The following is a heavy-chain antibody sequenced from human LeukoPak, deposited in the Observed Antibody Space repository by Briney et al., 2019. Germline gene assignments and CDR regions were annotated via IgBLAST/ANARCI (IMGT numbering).Heavy chain of an antibody. J-gene: IGHJ3*02. CDR2: IYHSGST. Sequence: SGTLSLTCAVSGGSISSSNWWSWVRQPPGKGLEWIGEIYHSGSTNYNPSLKSRVTISVDKSKNQFSLKLSSVTAADTAVYYCARSSGYYYNRLDAFDIWGQGTMVTVSS. CDR1: GGSISSSNW. V-gene: IGHV4-4*02. D-gene: IGHD3-22*01. CDR3: ARSSGYYYNRLDAFDI.